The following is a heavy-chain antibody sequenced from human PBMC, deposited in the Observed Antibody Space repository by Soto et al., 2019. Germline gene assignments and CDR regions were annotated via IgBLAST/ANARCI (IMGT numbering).Heavy chain of an antibody. V-gene: IGHV3-49*03. D-gene: IGHD3-22*01. CDR1: GFTFGDYA. J-gene: IGHJ5*02. CDR3: TRDASYYYDSSGYFQDNWFDP. Sequence: GGSLRLSCTASGFTFGDYAMSWFRQAPGKGLEWVGFIRSKAYGGTTEYAASVKGRFTISRDDSKSIAYLQMNSLKTEDTAVDYCTRDASYYYDSSGYFQDNWFDPWGQGTLVTVSS. CDR2: IRSKAYGGTT.